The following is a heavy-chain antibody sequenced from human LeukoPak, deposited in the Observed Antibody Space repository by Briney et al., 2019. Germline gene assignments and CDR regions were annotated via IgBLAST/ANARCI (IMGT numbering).Heavy chain of an antibody. Sequence: ASVKASCKASGYTFTSYYMHWVRQAPGQGLEWMGIINPSGGSTSYAQKFQGRVTMTRDTSTSTVYMELSSLRSEDTAVYYCAREVGSNYYDSSGYYKKYFDLWGRGTLVTVSS. CDR2: INPSGGST. D-gene: IGHD3-22*01. V-gene: IGHV1-46*01. J-gene: IGHJ2*01. CDR1: GYTFTSYY. CDR3: AREVGSNYYDSSGYYKKYFDL.